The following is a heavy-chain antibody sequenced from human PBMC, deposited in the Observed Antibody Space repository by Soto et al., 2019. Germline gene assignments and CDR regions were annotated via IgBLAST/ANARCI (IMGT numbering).Heavy chain of an antibody. Sequence: SETLSLTCAVYGGSFSGYYWSWIRQPPGKGLEWIGEINHSGSTNYNPSLKSRVTISVDTSKNQFSLKLSSVTAADTAVYYCARGYGDYGFWGQGTLVTVSS. V-gene: IGHV4-34*01. CDR1: GGSFSGYY. CDR2: INHSGST. CDR3: ARGYGDYGF. D-gene: IGHD4-17*01. J-gene: IGHJ4*02.